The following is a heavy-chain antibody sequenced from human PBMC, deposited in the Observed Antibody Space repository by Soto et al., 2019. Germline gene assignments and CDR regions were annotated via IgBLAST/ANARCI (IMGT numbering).Heavy chain of an antibody. CDR3: AKGKVSRTSGWNPFDY. CDR1: GDTFCSYA. CDR2: ISGSGGST. D-gene: IGHD6-19*01. J-gene: IGHJ4*02. V-gene: IGHV3-23*01. Sequence: GWSLRLSCAASGDTFCSYAMTWVRQAPGKGLEWVSVISGSGGSTYFADSVKGRFTISRDNSKNTLYLQMNSLRAEDTAVYYCAKGKVSRTSGWNPFDYWGQGTLVTVSS.